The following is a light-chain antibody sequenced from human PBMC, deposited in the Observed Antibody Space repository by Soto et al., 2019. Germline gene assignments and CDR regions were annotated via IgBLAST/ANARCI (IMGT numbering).Light chain of an antibody. Sequence: QSVLTQPPSVSGAPGQRVTISCTGSSSNIGAGYDVHWYKQLPGTAPKLLIFGNNNRPSGVPDRFSGSKFGPSASLAITGLLDDDEADYYCQSYDRSLSGTVLGGGTKLTVL. CDR1: SSNIGAGYD. J-gene: IGLJ3*02. CDR3: QSYDRSLSGTV. CDR2: GNN. V-gene: IGLV1-40*01.